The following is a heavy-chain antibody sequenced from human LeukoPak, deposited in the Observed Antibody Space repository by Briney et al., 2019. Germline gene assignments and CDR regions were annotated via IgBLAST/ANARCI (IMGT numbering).Heavy chain of an antibody. V-gene: IGHV1-18*01. CDR1: GYTFTNYG. Sequence: GASVKVSCKASGYTFTNYGVSWVRQAPGQGLEWMGQINPYNGNTNYAQRLQGRVTMTTDTSTSTSYMELRSLTSDDTAVNYCARVTGSSISSRSLLYWGQGTLVTVSS. D-gene: IGHD6-13*01. J-gene: IGHJ4*02. CDR2: INPYNGNT. CDR3: ARVTGSSISSRSLLY.